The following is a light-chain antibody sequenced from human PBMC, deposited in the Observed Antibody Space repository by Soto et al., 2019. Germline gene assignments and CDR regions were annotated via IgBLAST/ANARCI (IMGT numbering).Light chain of an antibody. CDR1: SSDVGGYNY. J-gene: IGLJ1*01. Sequence: QSVLTQPASVSGSPGQPITISCTGTSSDVGGYNYVSWYQHHPGKAPKLMIYDVSNRPSGVSNRFSGSKSGNTASLTISGLQPEDEADYYCSSYTTSNTRQIVFGTG. CDR2: DVS. CDR3: SSYTTSNTRQIV. V-gene: IGLV2-14*03.